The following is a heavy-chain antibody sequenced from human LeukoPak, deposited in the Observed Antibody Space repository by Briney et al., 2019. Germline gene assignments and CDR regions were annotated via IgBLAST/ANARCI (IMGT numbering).Heavy chain of an antibody. J-gene: IGHJ4*02. CDR2: IYSGGST. CDR1: GFTVSSNY. Sequence: GGSLRLSCAASGFTVSSNYMSWVRQAPGKGLEWVSFIYSGGSTYYADSVKGRFTISRHNSKNTLYLQMNGLRAEDTAVYYCARGPYYYCSSGYFPFDYWGQGTLVTVSS. D-gene: IGHD3-22*01. CDR3: ARGPYYYCSSGYFPFDY. V-gene: IGHV3-53*04.